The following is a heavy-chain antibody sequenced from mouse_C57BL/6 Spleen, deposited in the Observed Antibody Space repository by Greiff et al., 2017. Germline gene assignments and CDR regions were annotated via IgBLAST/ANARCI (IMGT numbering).Heavy chain of an antibody. Sequence: EVKLMESGPGLVKPSQSLSLTCSVTGYSITSGYYWNWIRQFPGNKLEWMGYISYDGSNNYNPSLKNRISITRDTSKNQFFLKLNSVTTEDTATYYCASWDGYYFDYWGQGTTLTVSS. CDR2: ISYDGSN. CDR1: GYSITSGYY. J-gene: IGHJ2*01. D-gene: IGHD4-1*01. CDR3: ASWDGYYFDY. V-gene: IGHV3-6*01.